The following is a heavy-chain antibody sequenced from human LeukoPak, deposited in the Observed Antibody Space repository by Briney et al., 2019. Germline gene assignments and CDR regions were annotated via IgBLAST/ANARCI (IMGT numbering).Heavy chain of an antibody. D-gene: IGHD2-8*01. Sequence: GESLKISCQGSGYTFSTYWIGWVRQMPGTGLEWMGIVYPDKSESRYSPSFQGQVTISVDKSINTAYLQLSSLKASDTAVYYCARHPRGYCTDGVCYGSGYWGQGTLVTVSS. J-gene: IGHJ4*02. CDR1: GYTFSTYW. V-gene: IGHV5-51*01. CDR2: VYPDKSES. CDR3: ARHPRGYCTDGVCYGSGY.